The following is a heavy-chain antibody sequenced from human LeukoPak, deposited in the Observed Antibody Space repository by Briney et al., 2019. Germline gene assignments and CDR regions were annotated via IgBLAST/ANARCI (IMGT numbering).Heavy chain of an antibody. CDR2: INHSGST. CDR3: ARSRPIIRNFYYYYLDV. J-gene: IGHJ6*03. D-gene: IGHD2/OR15-2a*01. V-gene: IGHV4-34*01. Sequence: SETLSLTCAVYGGSFSAYYWTWIRQPPGKGLEWIGEINHSGSTDYNPSLKSRVTTSLDTSRNQFSLKLTSVTAADTAMYFCARSRPIIRNFYYYYLDVWDKGTTVTVSS. CDR1: GGSFSAYY.